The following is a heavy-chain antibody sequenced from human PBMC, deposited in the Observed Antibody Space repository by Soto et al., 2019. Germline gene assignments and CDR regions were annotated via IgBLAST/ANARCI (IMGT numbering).Heavy chain of an antibody. CDR3: ARVAPVKRFDY. V-gene: IGHV4-34*01. Sequence: QVQLQQWGAGLLKPSETLSLTCAVFGGSFSSYAWTWILQPPGKGLEWIGEINDSGSTNYNASLKSRVAISVDTSKIKFSLSLRSVTAADTAVYYCARVAPVKRFDYWGQGSLITVSS. CDR2: INDSGST. J-gene: IGHJ4*02. CDR1: GGSFSSYA.